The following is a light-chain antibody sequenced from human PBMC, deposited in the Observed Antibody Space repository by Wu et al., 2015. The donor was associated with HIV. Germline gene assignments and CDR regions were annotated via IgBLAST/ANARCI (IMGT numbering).Light chain of an antibody. CDR1: QSVNSSY. V-gene: IGKV3-20*01. CDR3: QHYGSSQWT. CDR2: GAS. Sequence: EIVLTQSPGTLSLYPGERATLSCRASQSVNSSYLAWYQHKPGQAPRLLIHGASRRATGIPDRFSGSGSGTDFTLSISRLEREDFALYYCQHYGSSQWTFGQGTKVEIK. J-gene: IGKJ1*01.